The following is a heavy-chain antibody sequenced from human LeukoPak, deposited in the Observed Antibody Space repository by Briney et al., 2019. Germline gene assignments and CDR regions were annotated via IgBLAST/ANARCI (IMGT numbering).Heavy chain of an antibody. CDR1: GFTFSSYG. D-gene: IGHD3-3*01. J-gene: IGHJ4*02. V-gene: IGHV3-30*03. CDR2: ISYDGSNK. CDR3: VSGVVYFDY. Sequence: QSGGSLRLSCAASGFTFSSYGMHWVRQAPGKGLEWVAVISYDGSNKYYADSVKGRFTISRDNSKNTLYLQMNSLRAEDTAVYYCVSGVVYFDYWGQGTLVTVSS.